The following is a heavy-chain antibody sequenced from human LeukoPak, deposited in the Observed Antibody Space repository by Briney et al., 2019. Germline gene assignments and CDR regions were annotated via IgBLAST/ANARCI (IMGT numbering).Heavy chain of an antibody. CDR3: ARYDVWGSYRAFDY. V-gene: IGHV4-39*07. J-gene: IGHJ4*02. Sequence: SETLSLTCSVSGDSLSSNTCYWGWIRQPPGQGLEWIGSTYYTGSTYYNPSLKSRVTISVDTSKNQFSLKLSSVTAADTAVYYCARYDVWGSYRAFDYWGQGTLVTVSS. D-gene: IGHD3-16*02. CDR1: GDSLSSNTCY. CDR2: TYYTGST.